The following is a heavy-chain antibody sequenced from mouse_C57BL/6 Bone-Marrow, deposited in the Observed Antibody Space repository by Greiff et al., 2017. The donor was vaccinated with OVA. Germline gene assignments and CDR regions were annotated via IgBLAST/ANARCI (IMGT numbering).Heavy chain of an antibody. Sequence: QVQLKESGAELVRPGTSVKVSCKASGYAFTNYLIEWVKQRPGQGLEWIGVINPGSGGTNYNEKFKGKATLTADKSSSTAYMQLISLTSEDSAVYFCANDGYYSWFAYWGQGTLVTVSA. CDR1: GYAFTNYL. V-gene: IGHV1-54*01. J-gene: IGHJ3*01. CDR2: INPGSGGT. D-gene: IGHD2-3*01. CDR3: ANDGYYSWFAY.